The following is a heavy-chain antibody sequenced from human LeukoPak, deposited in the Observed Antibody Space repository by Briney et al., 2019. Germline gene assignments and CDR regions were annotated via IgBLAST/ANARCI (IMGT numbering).Heavy chain of an antibody. CDR1: GGSSSSSSYY. CDR3: ASGHSYGPESY. Sequence: PSETLSLTCTVSGGSSSSSSYYWGWIRQPPGKGLEWIGSIYYSGSTYYNPSLKSRVTISVDTSKNQFSLKLSSVTAADTAVYYCASGHSYGPESYWGQGTLVTVSS. J-gene: IGHJ4*02. D-gene: IGHD5-18*01. CDR2: IYYSGST. V-gene: IGHV4-39*01.